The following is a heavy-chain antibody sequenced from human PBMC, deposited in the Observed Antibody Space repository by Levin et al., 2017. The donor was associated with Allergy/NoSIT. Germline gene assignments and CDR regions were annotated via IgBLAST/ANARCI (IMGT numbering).Heavy chain of an antibody. Sequence: MTSETLSLTCTVSGGSISSSRHYWGWIRQPPGKGLEWIGSISYTGSPYSNPSLKSRVIASVDTSTNHFSLKVSSVTAAATAVYYCGRHVDGAYCRGDSCFDYGLDVFGQGTMVTVSS. CDR2: ISYTGSP. V-gene: IGHV4-39*01. D-gene: IGHD2-15*01. J-gene: IGHJ3*01. CDR3: GRHVDGAYCRGDSCFDYGLDV. CDR1: GGSISSSRHY.